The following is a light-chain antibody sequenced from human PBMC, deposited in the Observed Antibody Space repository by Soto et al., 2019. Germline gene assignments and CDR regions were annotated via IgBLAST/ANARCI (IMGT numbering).Light chain of an antibody. Sequence: QLVLTQPSYASASLGSSVSLTCTLSSRHSFYDIAWHQQRPGTAPRYLMKVEGSGNYDEGSGIPERFSGSSSGADRYLTISNLRSEYEGDYYCESWDSDTRVFGGGTKLTVL. CDR2: VEGSGNY. CDR3: ESWDSDTRV. J-gene: IGLJ3*02. CDR1: SRHSFYD. V-gene: IGLV4-60*03.